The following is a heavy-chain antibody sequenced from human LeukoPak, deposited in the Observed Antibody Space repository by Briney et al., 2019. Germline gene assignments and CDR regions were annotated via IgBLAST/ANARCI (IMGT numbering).Heavy chain of an antibody. D-gene: IGHD4-17*01. Sequence: GASVKVSCKASGYTFTSYGISWVRQAPGQGLEWMGWISAYNGNTNYAQKLQGRLTMTTDTSTSTAYMELRSLRSDDTAVSYCARFYRNYGDYYYWGQGTLVTVSS. CDR2: ISAYNGNT. V-gene: IGHV1-18*01. CDR3: ARFYRNYGDYYY. CDR1: GYTFTSYG. J-gene: IGHJ4*02.